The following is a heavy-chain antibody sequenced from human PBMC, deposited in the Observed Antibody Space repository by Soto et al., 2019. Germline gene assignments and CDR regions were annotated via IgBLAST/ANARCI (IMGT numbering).Heavy chain of an antibody. V-gene: IGHV4-59*01. CDR2: IYYSGGT. Sequence: SETLSLTCTVSGGSISSYYWSWIRQPPGKGLEWIGYIYYSGGTNYNPSLKSRVTISVDTSKNQFSLKLSSVTAADTAVYYCARDPGIKYSGSYRDYYYYGMDVWGQGTTVTVSS. D-gene: IGHD1-26*01. CDR1: GGSISSYY. J-gene: IGHJ6*02. CDR3: ARDPGIKYSGSYRDYYYYGMDV.